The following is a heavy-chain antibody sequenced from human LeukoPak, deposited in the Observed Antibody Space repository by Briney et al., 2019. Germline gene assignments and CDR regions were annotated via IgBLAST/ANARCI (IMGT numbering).Heavy chain of an antibody. V-gene: IGHV4-4*02. CDR2: IYHSGST. Sequence: PSGTLSLTCAVSGGSISSSNWWSWVRQPPGKGLEWIGEIYHSGSTNYNPSLKSRVTISVDTSKNQFSLKLSSVTAADTAVYYCARHVYDILTGYKGGDAFDIWGQGTMVTVSS. CDR3: ARHVYDILTGYKGGDAFDI. D-gene: IGHD3-9*01. CDR1: GGSISSSNW. J-gene: IGHJ3*02.